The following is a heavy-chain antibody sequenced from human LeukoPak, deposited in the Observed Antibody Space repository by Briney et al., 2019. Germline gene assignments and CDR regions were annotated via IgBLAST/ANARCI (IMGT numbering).Heavy chain of an antibody. CDR2: ISGSGGST. CDR3: ARDSDSGYYIGAFDI. D-gene: IGHD3-3*01. Sequence: GGSLRLSCAASGFTFSSYAMSWVRQAPGKGLEWVSAISGSGGSTYYADSVKGRFTISRDNSKNTLYLQMNSLRAEDTAVYYCARDSDSGYYIGAFDIRGQGTMVTVSS. J-gene: IGHJ3*02. CDR1: GFTFSSYA. V-gene: IGHV3-23*01.